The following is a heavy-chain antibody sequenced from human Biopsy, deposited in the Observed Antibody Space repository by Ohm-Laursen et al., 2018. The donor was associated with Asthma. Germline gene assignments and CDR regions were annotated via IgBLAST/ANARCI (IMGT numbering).Heavy chain of an antibody. V-gene: IGHV3-30*04. CDR1: RFTYE. Sequence: SLRLSCTASRFTYEMHRVRQAPGKGLEWVAVISYDGSSIYYADSVKGRFTISRDNSKNTLSLQMNSLTAEDTAVYYCAKEGVAGTHIEDWGQGTLVTVSS. CDR2: ISYDGSSI. CDR3: AKEGVAGTHIED. J-gene: IGHJ4*02. D-gene: IGHD6-19*01.